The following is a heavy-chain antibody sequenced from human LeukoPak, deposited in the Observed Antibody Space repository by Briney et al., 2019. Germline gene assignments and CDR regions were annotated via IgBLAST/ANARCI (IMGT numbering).Heavy chain of an antibody. D-gene: IGHD3-22*01. J-gene: IGHJ4*02. V-gene: IGHV3-11*01. Sequence: GSLRLSCAASGFTFSDYYMSWIRQAPGKGLEWVSYISSSGSTIYYADSVKGRFTISRDNAKNSLYLQINSLRAEDTAVYYCARDTPYYYDSSGYHDYWGQGTLVTVSS. CDR3: ARDTPYYYDSSGYHDY. CDR2: ISSSGSTI. CDR1: GFTFSDYY.